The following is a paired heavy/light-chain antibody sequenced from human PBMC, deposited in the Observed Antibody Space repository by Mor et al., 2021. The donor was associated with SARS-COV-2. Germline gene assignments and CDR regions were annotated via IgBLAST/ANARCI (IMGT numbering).Heavy chain of an antibody. Sequence: QVHLQESGPGLVKPSETLSLTCSVSGSSIGTYYWSWIRQFPGKGLQWIGCIYHTGSTNYNPSLGRRVSLSVDTSKNELSLRLTSVTTADTALYFCARAVVPAVPVNNWFDHWGQGILVTVSS. CDR1: GSSIGTYY. V-gene: IGHV4-59*01. CDR3: ARAVVPAVPVNNWFDH. J-gene: IGHJ5*02. CDR2: IYHTGST. D-gene: IGHD2-21*02.
Light chain of an antibody. CDR3: QQYNNWPPWT. CDR1: LQIGSN. CDR2: DAS. Sequence: EILMTQSPATLSVSLGERATLSCRASLQIGSNLAWYQQRPGQAPRLLIYDASSRAAEVPARFSGGGSGTEFTFNISSLQSEDCAVYYCQQYNNWPPWTFGQGTKVEI. J-gene: IGKJ1*01. V-gene: IGKV3-15*01.